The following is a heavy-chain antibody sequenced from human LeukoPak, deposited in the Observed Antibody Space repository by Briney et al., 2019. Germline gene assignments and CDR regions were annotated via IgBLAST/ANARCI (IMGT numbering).Heavy chain of an antibody. Sequence: GASVKVSCKASGYNFIGFSMHWVRQAPGQGLEWMGWINQNSGGTNYAQNFQGRVTMTWDPSISTAYMELRSLRYDDTAVYYCAREGWDPHLEYWGQGTLVTVSS. CDR1: GYNFIGFS. CDR3: AREGWDPHLEY. J-gene: IGHJ4*02. D-gene: IGHD1-26*01. V-gene: IGHV1-2*02. CDR2: INQNSGGT.